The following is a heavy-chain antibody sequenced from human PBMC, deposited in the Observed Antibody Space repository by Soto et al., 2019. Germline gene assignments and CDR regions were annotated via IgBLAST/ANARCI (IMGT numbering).Heavy chain of an antibody. J-gene: IGHJ6*03. V-gene: IGHV1-69*02. CDR3: AFTVTIGPDYYYYMDV. CDR1: GGTFSSYT. Sequence: QVQLVQSGAEVKKPVSSVEVSCKASGGTFSSYTISWVRQAPGQGLEWMGRIIPILGIANYAQKFQGRVTITADKSTSTAYMELSSLGSEDTAVYYCAFTVTIGPDYYYYMDVWGKGTTVTVSS. D-gene: IGHD4-4*01. CDR2: IIPILGIA.